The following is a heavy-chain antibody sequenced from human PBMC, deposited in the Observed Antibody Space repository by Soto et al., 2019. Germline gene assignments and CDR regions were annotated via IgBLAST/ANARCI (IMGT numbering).Heavy chain of an antibody. Sequence: QVQMQESGPGLVKPSETLSLTCTVSGDSVTSNYWSWIRQPPGKGLEWIGYIYYNGNTNYNPSLKSRVIISLDTSKNQFSLKLRSVTAADTAVYYCARDRGRYYASGSYNWFDTWGQGTLVIVSS. D-gene: IGHD3-10*01. V-gene: IGHV4-59*02. CDR1: GDSVTSNY. CDR3: ARDRGRYYASGSYNWFDT. J-gene: IGHJ5*02. CDR2: IYYNGNT.